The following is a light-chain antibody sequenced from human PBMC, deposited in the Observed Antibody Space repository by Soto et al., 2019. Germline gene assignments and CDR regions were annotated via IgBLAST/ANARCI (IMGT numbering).Light chain of an antibody. CDR3: QQYVNWPPTFT. J-gene: IGKJ2*01. CDR1: QSVRSD. V-gene: IGKV3D-15*01. Sequence: EIVMTQSPATLSVSPGERVTLSCRASQSVRSDLAWYQQKPGQAPRLLIYAASTRATGIPARFSGSGSGTAFTLAISSLQSEDFAVYYCQQYVNWPPTFTFGQGTKLEIK. CDR2: AAS.